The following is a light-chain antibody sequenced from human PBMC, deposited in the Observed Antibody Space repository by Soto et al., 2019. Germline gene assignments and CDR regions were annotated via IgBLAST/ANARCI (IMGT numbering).Light chain of an antibody. V-gene: IGKV1-5*01. CDR3: QQYNSYSLT. J-gene: IGKJ4*01. CDR1: QSISSW. CDR2: DAS. Sequence: DIQMTQSPSTLSASVGARVTITCRASQSISSWLAWYQQKPGKAPKLLIYDASSLESGVPSRFSGSGSGTEFTLTISSLQPDDFATSYCQQYNSYSLTFGGGTKVEIK.